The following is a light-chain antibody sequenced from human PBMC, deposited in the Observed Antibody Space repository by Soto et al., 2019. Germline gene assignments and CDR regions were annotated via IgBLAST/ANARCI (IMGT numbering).Light chain of an antibody. CDR1: QTISSW. CDR2: KAS. CDR3: QQYETFSGT. V-gene: IGKV1-5*03. Sequence: IQMTQSPSTLSGSVGVRVTITCRASQTISSWLAWYQQKPGKAPKLLIYKASTLKSGVPSRFSGSGSGTKFTLTIASLQPDDFATYYCQQYETFSGTFGPGTKVDIK. J-gene: IGKJ1*01.